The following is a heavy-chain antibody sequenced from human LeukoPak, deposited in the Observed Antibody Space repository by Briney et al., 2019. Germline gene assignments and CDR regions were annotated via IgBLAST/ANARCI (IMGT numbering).Heavy chain of an antibody. CDR3: ARDKNYYDSSGYHNDAFDS. Sequence: GGSLRLSCAASGFTFNEYAMNWVPQAPGKGLDWVSAISGSGGDTYYADSVKGRFTISRDNSKNTLYLQMNSLRAEDTAVYYCARDKNYYDSSGYHNDAFDSWGQGTMVTVSS. J-gene: IGHJ3*02. CDR1: GFTFNEYA. D-gene: IGHD3-22*01. CDR2: ISGSGGDT. V-gene: IGHV3-23*01.